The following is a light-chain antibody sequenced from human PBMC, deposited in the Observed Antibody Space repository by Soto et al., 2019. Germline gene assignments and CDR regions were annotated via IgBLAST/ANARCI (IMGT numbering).Light chain of an antibody. Sequence: DYQMTQSPSTLSASVGDRVMITCRATRSVSTLVAWYQQKPGKAPKVLIYKASTLGSGVPSRFSGSGSGTEFTLTIRSLQADDFATYYCQQYNAYPMFGQGTKVEIK. CDR1: RSVSTL. CDR3: QQYNAYPM. J-gene: IGKJ1*01. CDR2: KAS. V-gene: IGKV1-5*03.